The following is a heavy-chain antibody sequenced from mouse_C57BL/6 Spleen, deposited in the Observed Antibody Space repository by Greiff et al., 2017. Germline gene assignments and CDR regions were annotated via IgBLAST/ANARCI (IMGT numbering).Heavy chain of an antibody. V-gene: IGHV1-9*01. CDR2: ILPGSGST. D-gene: IGHD2-2*01. Sequence: VQLQQSGAELMKPGASVKLSCKATGYTFTGYWLEWVQQRPGHGLEWIGEILPGSGSTNYNEKFKGEATFTADTSSNTAYMQLSSLTTEDSASYYCALRGPRLRVDYWGQGTTRTVSS. CDR1: GYTFTGYW. CDR3: ALRGPRLRVDY. J-gene: IGHJ2*01.